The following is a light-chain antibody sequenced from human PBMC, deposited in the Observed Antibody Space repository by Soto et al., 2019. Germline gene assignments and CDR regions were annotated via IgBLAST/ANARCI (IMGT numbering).Light chain of an antibody. Sequence: QSALTQPASVSGSPGQSITISCTGTNGDVDGCNCVPWYRQSPGKAPKLMIYEVSNRPSGVSNRFSGSKSGNTASLTISGLQAEDEADYYCSSYTSSSTLVVFGGGTKLTAL. CDR3: SSYTSSSTLVV. V-gene: IGLV2-14*01. CDR1: NGDVDGCNC. J-gene: IGLJ2*01. CDR2: EVS.